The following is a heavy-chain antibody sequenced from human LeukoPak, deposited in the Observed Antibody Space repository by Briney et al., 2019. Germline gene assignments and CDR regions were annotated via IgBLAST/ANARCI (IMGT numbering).Heavy chain of an antibody. Sequence: GGSLRLSCAASGFTFSDYYMSWIRQAPGKGLEWVSTIGGGGESTYSADSVKGRFTISRDNSKNTLYLQMDSLRAEDTAVYYCAKVLSGSQDYWGQGTLVTVSS. J-gene: IGHJ4*02. V-gene: IGHV3-23*01. D-gene: IGHD1-26*01. CDR2: IGGGGEST. CDR1: GFTFSDYY. CDR3: AKVLSGSQDY.